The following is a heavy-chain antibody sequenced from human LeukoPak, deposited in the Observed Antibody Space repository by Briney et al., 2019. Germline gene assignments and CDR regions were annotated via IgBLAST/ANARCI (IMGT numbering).Heavy chain of an antibody. D-gene: IGHD3-10*01. J-gene: IGHJ4*02. CDR1: GYTFTDYY. CDR2: VDPEDGET. Sequence: ASVKISCKVSGYTFTDYYMHWVQQAPGKGLEWMGLVDPEDGETIYAEKFQGRVTITADTSTDTAYMELSSLRSEDTAVYYCARAGRITMVRGVKGDDYWGQGTLVTVSS. CDR3: ARAGRITMVRGVKGDDY. V-gene: IGHV1-69-2*01.